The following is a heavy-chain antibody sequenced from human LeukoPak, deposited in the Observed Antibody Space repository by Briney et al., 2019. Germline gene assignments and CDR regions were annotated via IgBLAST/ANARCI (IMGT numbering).Heavy chain of an antibody. J-gene: IGHJ4*02. V-gene: IGHV1-69*05. CDR2: IIPIFGTA. Sequence: SVKVSCKASGGTFSSYAISWVRQAPGQGLEWMGGIIPIFGTANYAQKFQGRVTISTDESTSTAYMELSSLRSEDTAVYYCAKGQGGSSWYPDWGQGTLVTVSS. CDR1: GGTFSSYA. CDR3: AKGQGGSSWYPD. D-gene: IGHD6-13*01.